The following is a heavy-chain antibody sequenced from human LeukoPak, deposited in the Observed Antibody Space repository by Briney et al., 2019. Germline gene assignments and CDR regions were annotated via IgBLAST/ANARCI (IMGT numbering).Heavy chain of an antibody. CDR3: ARVDYGDYLPYYYYYMDV. D-gene: IGHD4-17*01. J-gene: IGHJ6*03. CDR1: GGSISSSPYY. CDR2: IYYSGTT. Sequence: SETLSLTCTVSGGSISSSPYYWGWIRQPPGKGLEWIGSIYYSGTTHYSPSLQSRVTISVDPSKNQFSLKLSSVTAADTAVYYCARVDYGDYLPYYYYYMDVWGKGTTVTVSS. V-gene: IGHV4-39*07.